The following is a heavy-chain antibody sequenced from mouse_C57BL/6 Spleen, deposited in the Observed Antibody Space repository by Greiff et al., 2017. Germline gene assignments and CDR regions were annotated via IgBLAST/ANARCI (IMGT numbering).Heavy chain of an antibody. Sequence: QVQLQQSGAELVKPGASVKVSCKASGYTFTSYWMHWVKQRPGQGLEWIGRIHPSDSDTNYNQKFKGKATLTVDKSSSTAYLQLSRLTSAYYAVYDCAIETNYEYEGGCYAMDYWGQGTTGTVSS. CDR2: IHPSDSDT. CDR3: AIETNYEYEGGCYAMDY. D-gene: IGHD2-4*01. J-gene: IGHJ4*01. CDR1: GYTFTSYW. V-gene: IGHV1-74*01.